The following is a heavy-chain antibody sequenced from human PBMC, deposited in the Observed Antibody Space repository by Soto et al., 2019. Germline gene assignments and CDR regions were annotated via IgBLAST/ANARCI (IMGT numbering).Heavy chain of an antibody. J-gene: IGHJ3*02. D-gene: IGHD4-17*01. CDR2: IYYSGST. CDR1: GGSISSSSYY. CDR3: ARKMTTTALDI. V-gene: IGHV4-39*01. Sequence: SETLSLTCTVSGGSISSSSYYWGWIRQPPGKGLEWIGSIYYSGSTYYNPSLKSRVTISVDTSKNQFSLKLSSVTAADTAVYYCARKMTTTALDIWGQGTMVTVSS.